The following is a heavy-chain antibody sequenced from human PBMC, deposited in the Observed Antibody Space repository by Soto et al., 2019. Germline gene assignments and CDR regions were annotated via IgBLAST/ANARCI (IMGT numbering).Heavy chain of an antibody. Sequence: QVQLVQSGAEVKKPGSSVKVSCKASGGTFSSYTISWVRQAPGQGLEWMGRIIPILGIANYAQKFQGRVTITADKSTRTAYLELSSLRAEDTDVYYCASRRGSGPDYWGQGTLVTVSS. J-gene: IGHJ4*02. V-gene: IGHV1-69*02. D-gene: IGHD3-10*01. CDR1: GGTFSSYT. CDR3: ASRRGSGPDY. CDR2: IIPILGIA.